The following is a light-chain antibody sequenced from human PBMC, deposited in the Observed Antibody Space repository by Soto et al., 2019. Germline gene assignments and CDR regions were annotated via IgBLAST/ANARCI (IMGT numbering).Light chain of an antibody. J-gene: IGLJ1*01. CDR2: DNN. V-gene: IGLV1-51*01. CDR1: NSNIGRNY. Sequence: QSVLTQPPSVSAAPGQKVTISCSGSNSNIGRNYVSWYHQLPGTAPKLLIYDNNKRPSGIPDRFSGSKSGTSATLGIAGLQTGEEADYYCGTWDNSLSAYVFGTGTKLTVL. CDR3: GTWDNSLSAYV.